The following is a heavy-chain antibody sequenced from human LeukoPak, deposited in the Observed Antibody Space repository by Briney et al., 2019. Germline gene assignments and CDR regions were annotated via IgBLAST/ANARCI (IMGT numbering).Heavy chain of an antibody. CDR2: FTSMSRTI. D-gene: IGHD4-17*01. J-gene: IGHJ3*02. CDR3: ANSYYGDSPYAFDI. Sequence: GGSLRLSCAASGFTFSSYAMSWVRQAPGKGLEWVSSFTSMSRTIYYADSVKGRFTISRDDAKESLYLQMNSLRAEDTALYYCANSYYGDSPYAFDIWGQGTMVTVSS. CDR1: GFTFSSYA. V-gene: IGHV3-21*04.